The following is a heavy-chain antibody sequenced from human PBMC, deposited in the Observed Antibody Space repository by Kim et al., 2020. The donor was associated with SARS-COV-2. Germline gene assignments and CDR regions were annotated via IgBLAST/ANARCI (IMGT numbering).Heavy chain of an antibody. Sequence: GGSLRLSCAASGFTFSNAWMSWVRQAPGKGLEWVGRIKSKTDGGTTDYAAPVKGRFTISRDDSKNTLYLQMNSLKTEDTAVYYCTTDPHTPLTRSSSWYGGGYYGMDVWGQGTTVTVSS. V-gene: IGHV3-15*01. CDR2: IKSKTDGGTT. CDR1: GFTFSNAW. J-gene: IGHJ6*02. D-gene: IGHD6-13*01. CDR3: TTDPHTPLTRSSSWYGGGYYGMDV.